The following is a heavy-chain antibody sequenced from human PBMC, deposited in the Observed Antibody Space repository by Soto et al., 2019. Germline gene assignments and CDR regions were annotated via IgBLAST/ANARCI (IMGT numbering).Heavy chain of an antibody. CDR2: IIPIFGIA. CDR1: GGTFSRYS. D-gene: IGHD2-2*01. Sequence: QVQLVQSGAEVTKPGSSVKVSCKASGGTFSRYSITWLRQAPGHGLEWIGRIIPIFGIASYAQKFQGRVTIAADEATSTAYMELSSLRSDDTAVYYCAREDRDRETGLVPAAIDGLDVWGQGTTCSVS. J-gene: IGHJ6*02. V-gene: IGHV1-69*08. CDR3: AREDRDRETGLVPAAIDGLDV.